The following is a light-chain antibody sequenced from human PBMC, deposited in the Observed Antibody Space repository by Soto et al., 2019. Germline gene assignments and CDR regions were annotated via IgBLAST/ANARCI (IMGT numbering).Light chain of an antibody. Sequence: SVLTQPPSASGTPGQRVTISCSGSNSNIGSNPVHWYQQFPGTAPKVLIYSNYQRPSGVPDRFSGSKSGTSASLAISGLQSDDEADYYCAAWDDRLSDLRFRGGTKVTVL. V-gene: IGLV1-44*01. CDR1: NSNIGSNP. CDR2: SNY. J-gene: IGLJ2*01. CDR3: AAWDDRLSDLR.